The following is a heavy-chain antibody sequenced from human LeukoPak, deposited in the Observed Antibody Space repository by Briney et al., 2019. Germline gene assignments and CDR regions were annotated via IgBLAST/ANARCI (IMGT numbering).Heavy chain of an antibody. CDR2: IYYSGST. D-gene: IGHD3-10*01. V-gene: IGHV4-59*08. CDR1: GGSISSYY. J-gene: IGHJ3*02. Sequence: PSETLSLTCTVSGGSISSYYWSWIRQPPGKGLEWIGYIYYSGSTNYNPSLKSRVTISVDTSKNQFSLKLSSVTAADTAVYYCARQSLWFGDLSAFDIWGQGTMVTVSS. CDR3: ARQSLWFGDLSAFDI.